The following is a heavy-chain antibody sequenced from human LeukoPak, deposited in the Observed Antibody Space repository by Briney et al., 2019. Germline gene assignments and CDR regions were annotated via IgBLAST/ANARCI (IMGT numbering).Heavy chain of an antibody. Sequence: GVSVKVSCKASGYTFTSYDINWVRQATGQGLEWMGWMNPNSGNTGYAQKFQGRVTVTRNTSISTAYMELSSLRSEDMAVYYCARADSSGYTFDPWGQGTLVTVSS. J-gene: IGHJ5*02. CDR3: ARADSSGYTFDP. CDR2: MNPNSGNT. D-gene: IGHD3-22*01. V-gene: IGHV1-8*01. CDR1: GYTFTSYD.